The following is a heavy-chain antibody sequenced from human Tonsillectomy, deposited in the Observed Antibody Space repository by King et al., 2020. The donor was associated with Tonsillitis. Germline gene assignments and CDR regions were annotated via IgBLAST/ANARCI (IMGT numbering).Heavy chain of an antibody. CDR3: ARAGYSSSYYGFDP. Sequence: QLVQSGAEVKKPGASVKLSCTASGYMFTRHYIYWVLQAPGQGLEWMGKINPSDANTLYSQKFQGRVIMTSDTSASTVYMALSSLRSEDTAIYYCARAGYSSSYYGFDPWGQGTLVTVSS. D-gene: IGHD6-13*01. CDR2: INPSDANT. V-gene: IGHV1-46*03. CDR1: GYMFTRHY. J-gene: IGHJ5*02.